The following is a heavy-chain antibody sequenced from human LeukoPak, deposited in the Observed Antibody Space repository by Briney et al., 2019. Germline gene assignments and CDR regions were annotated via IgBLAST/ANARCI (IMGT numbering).Heavy chain of an antibody. CDR2: IDWDDDK. CDR3: ARIREAVAGGGFDP. J-gene: IGHJ5*02. V-gene: IGHV2-70*04. CDR1: GFSLSTSGMR. Sequence: SGPTLVKPTQTLTLTCNFSGFSLSTSGMRVSWIRQPPGKALEWLARIDWDDDKFYSTSLKTRLTISKDTSKNQVVLTMTNMDPVDTATYYCARIREAVAGGGFDPWGQGTLVTVSS. D-gene: IGHD6-19*01.